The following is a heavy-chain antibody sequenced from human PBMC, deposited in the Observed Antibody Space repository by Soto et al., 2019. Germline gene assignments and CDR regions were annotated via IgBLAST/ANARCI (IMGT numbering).Heavy chain of an antibody. D-gene: IGHD3-10*01. CDR3: TTDVLAGDDDAFDI. CDR2: IKSKTDCGTT. Sequence: GGSLRLSCAASGFTFSNAWMSWVRQAPGKGLEWVGRIKSKTDCGTTDYAAPVKGRFTISRDDSKNTLYLQMNSLKTEDTAVYYCTTDVLAGDDDAFDIWGQGTMVTVSS. CDR1: GFTFSNAW. V-gene: IGHV3-15*01. J-gene: IGHJ3*02.